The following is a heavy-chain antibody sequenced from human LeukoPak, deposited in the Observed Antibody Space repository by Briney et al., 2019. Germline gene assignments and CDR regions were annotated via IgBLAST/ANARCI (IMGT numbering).Heavy chain of an antibody. CDR3: ARVFAVSHRSPDGYNYYGYFDY. Sequence: GGSLRLSCAASGFTFSSYSMNWVRQAPGKGLEWVSSISSSTTYIYYADSVKGRFTISRGNAKNSLYLQMNSLRAEDTAVYYCARVFAVSHRSPDGYNYYGYFDYWGQGTLVTVSS. J-gene: IGHJ4*02. CDR2: ISSSTTYI. V-gene: IGHV3-21*01. D-gene: IGHD5-24*01. CDR1: GFTFSSYS.